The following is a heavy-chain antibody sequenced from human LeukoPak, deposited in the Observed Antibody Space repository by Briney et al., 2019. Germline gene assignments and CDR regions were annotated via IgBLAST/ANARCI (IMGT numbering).Heavy chain of an antibody. V-gene: IGHV3-30*02. Sequence: GGSLRLSCAASGFTFSSYGMHWVRQAPGKGLEWVAFIRYDGSNKYYADSVKGRFTISRDNSKNTLNLQMNSLRAEDTALYHCARALYSTAEFDYWGQGTLVTVSS. CDR2: IRYDGSNK. CDR1: GFTFSSYG. CDR3: ARALYSTAEFDY. D-gene: IGHD6-13*01. J-gene: IGHJ4*02.